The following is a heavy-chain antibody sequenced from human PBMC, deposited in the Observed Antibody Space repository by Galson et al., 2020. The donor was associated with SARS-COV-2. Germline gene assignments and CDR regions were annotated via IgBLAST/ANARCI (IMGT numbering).Heavy chain of an antibody. V-gene: IGHV4-61*01. D-gene: IGHD3-10*01. CDR3: ARVDGSHYDL. Sequence: SETLSLTCTVSGDSVTNGSFYWSWVRQPPGKGLEWIGYIYYSGNTNYNPSLKSRLTMSVDTSKNQFSLKLTSVTAADTAVYYCARVDGSHYDLWGQGTLVPVS. CDR2: IYYSGNT. J-gene: IGHJ5*02. CDR1: GDSVTNGSFY.